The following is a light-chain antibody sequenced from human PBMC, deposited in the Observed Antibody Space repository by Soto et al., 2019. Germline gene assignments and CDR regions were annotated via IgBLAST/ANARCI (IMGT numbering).Light chain of an antibody. CDR3: QQYNDWPPKRT. V-gene: IGKV3-15*01. CDR1: QSITTN. CDR2: GAS. Sequence: EVVMTQSPVTLSVSPGERVTLSCRASQSITTNLAWYQQKPGQAPRLLIYGASTRATGGPARFSGSGSGTQFTLIISSLQYEDFALYYCQQYNDWPPKRTFGQGTRVDFK. J-gene: IGKJ1*01.